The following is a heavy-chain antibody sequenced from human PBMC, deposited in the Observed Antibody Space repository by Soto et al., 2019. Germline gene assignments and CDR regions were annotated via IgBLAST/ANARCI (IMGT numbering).Heavy chain of an antibody. J-gene: IGHJ4*02. CDR2: IYYSGST. CDR1: GGSIISYY. V-gene: IGHV4-59*01. D-gene: IGHD3-22*01. Sequence: LETLSHTCTVSGGSIISYYWSWIRQPTGKGLEWIGYIYYSGSTNYNPSLKSRVTISVDTSKNQFSLKLSSVTAADTAVYYCARATDYYDSSGYYWPFDYWGRGTLVTVSS. CDR3: ARATDYYDSSGYYWPFDY.